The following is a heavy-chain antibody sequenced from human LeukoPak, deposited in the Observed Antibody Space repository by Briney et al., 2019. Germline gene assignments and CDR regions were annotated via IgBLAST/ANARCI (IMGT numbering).Heavy chain of an antibody. Sequence: GGSLRLSCAASGFTFCRYEMNWVRQAPGKGLEWLSYINDGGTTIYYADSVEGRFTISRDNAKNSLYLQMNSLRAEDTAVYYCARVSRAVAGTGSFDYWGQGTPVTVTS. D-gene: IGHD6-19*01. CDR3: ARVSRAVAGTGSFDY. CDR1: GFTFCRYE. CDR2: INDGGTTI. V-gene: IGHV3-48*03. J-gene: IGHJ4*02.